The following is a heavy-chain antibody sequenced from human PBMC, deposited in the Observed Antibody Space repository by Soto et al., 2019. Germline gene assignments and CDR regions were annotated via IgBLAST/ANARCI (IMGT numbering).Heavy chain of an antibody. D-gene: IGHD2-15*01. Sequence: QVQVVQSGAEVKKPGASVKVACKASGYSFDTFGMSWVRQAPGQGLEWMGWISIEKGDTNSAQKFIDRVTMTTDTSTSTAYMELRSLTSDDTAVYYCARCYCSVGSCFTCWHFDLWGRGTLVTVSS. CDR1: GYSFDTFG. V-gene: IGHV1-18*01. CDR3: ARCYCSVGSCFTCWHFDL. CDR2: ISIEKGDT. J-gene: IGHJ2*01.